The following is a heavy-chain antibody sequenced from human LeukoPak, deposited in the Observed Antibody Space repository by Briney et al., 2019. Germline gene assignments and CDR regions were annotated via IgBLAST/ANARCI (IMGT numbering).Heavy chain of an antibody. Sequence: ASVKVSCKASGYTFTGYYMHWVRQAPGQGLEWMGWVNPSSGGTNYAPKFQGRVTMTRDTSISTAYMELSSLRSDDTAVYYCARDSAVRGVVGNWFAPWGQGTLVTVSS. V-gene: IGHV1-2*02. J-gene: IGHJ5*02. CDR3: ARDSAVRGVVGNWFAP. CDR1: GYTFTGYY. CDR2: VNPSSGGT. D-gene: IGHD3-10*01.